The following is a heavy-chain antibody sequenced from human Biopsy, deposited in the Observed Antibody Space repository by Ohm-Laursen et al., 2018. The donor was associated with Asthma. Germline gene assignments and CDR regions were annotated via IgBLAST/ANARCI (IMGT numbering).Heavy chain of an antibody. J-gene: IGHJ6*02. Sequence: SVKVSCKTSGYTFNSAGITWVRQAPGQGLEWMGWISVYNGNTKVAQKLQDRVTMTTDTSTSTAYMKLRSLRSDDTAVYFCARAVDYSHYYGIDVWGQGTTVTVS. CDR2: ISVYNGNT. V-gene: IGHV1-18*01. D-gene: IGHD3-10*01. CDR1: GYTFNSAG. CDR3: ARAVDYSHYYGIDV.